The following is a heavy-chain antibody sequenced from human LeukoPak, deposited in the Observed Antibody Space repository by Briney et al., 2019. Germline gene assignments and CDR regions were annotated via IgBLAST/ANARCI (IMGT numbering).Heavy chain of an antibody. Sequence: ASVKVSCKASGYTFTSYYMHWVRQAPGQGLEWMGIINPSGGSTSYAQKFQGRVTMTRDTSTSTVYMELSSLRSEDTAVYYCARDAYYYDSSGYYYFDYWGQGTLVTVSS. J-gene: IGHJ4*02. CDR2: INPSGGST. CDR3: ARDAYYYDSSGYYYFDY. V-gene: IGHV1-46*01. D-gene: IGHD3-22*01. CDR1: GYTFTSYY.